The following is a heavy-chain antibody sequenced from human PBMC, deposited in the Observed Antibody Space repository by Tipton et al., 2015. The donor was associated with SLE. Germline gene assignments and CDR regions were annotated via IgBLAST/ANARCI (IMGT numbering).Heavy chain of an antibody. CDR1: GGSLSSYY. V-gene: IGHV4-34*01. J-gene: IGHJ6*02. CDR2: VFRGGST. D-gene: IGHD2-2*01. Sequence: TLSLTCTVSGGSLSSYYWSWIRQPPGKGLEWIGEVFRGGSTDYSPSLESRVTITVDMSKNQFSLRLISVTAADTAVYYCARGCSSSTCEPFYFFGMDVWGQGTTVTVSS. CDR3: ARGCSSSTCEPFYFFGMDV.